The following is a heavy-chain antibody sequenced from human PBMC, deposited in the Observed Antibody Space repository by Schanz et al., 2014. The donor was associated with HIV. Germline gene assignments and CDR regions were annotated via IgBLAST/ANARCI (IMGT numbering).Heavy chain of an antibody. V-gene: IGHV4-34*02. D-gene: IGHD3-9*01. CDR2: ITHTGNT. CDR3: AREGTKRFFDWSTRDCFDP. Sequence: QVQLQQWGAGLLKPSETLSLTCAVYGGSFSDYYWNWIRQPPGKGLEWIGEITHTGNTNYNPSLRSRVTISVDTSKRQFSLNLSSVTAADTAMYYCAREGTKRFFDWSTRDCFDPWGQGTLVTVSS. CDR1: GGSFSDYY. J-gene: IGHJ5*02.